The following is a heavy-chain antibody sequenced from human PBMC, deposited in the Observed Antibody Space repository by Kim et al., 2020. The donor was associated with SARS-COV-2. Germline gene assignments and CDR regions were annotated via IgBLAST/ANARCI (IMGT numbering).Heavy chain of an antibody. CDR1: GYTFTSYG. J-gene: IGHJ6*02. V-gene: IGHV1-18*01. CDR2: ISGYNGNT. CDR3: ARGPRREIPPPAFRNYYYYGMDV. D-gene: IGHD1-26*01. Sequence: ASVKVSCKASGYTFTSYGISWVRQAPGQGLEWMGWISGYNGNTNYAQKLQGRVTMTTDTSTSTAYMELRSLRSDDTAVYYCARGPRREIPPPAFRNYYYYGMDVWGHGTTVTVSS.